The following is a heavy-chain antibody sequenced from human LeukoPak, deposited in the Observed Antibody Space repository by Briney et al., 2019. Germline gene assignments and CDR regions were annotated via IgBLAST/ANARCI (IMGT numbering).Heavy chain of an antibody. CDR3: ARDPGRWGSDNWFDP. CDR1: GFTFSSYS. D-gene: IGHD5-24*01. Sequence: GGSLRLSCAASGFTFSSYSMNWVRQAPGKGLERVSYISSSSSTIYYADSVKGRFTISRDNAKNSLYLQMNSLRAEDTAVYYCARDPGRWGSDNWFDPWGQGTLVTVSS. J-gene: IGHJ5*02. V-gene: IGHV3-48*01. CDR2: ISSSSSTI.